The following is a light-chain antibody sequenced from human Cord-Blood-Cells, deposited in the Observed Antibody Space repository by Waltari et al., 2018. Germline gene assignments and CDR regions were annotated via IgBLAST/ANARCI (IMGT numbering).Light chain of an antibody. J-gene: IGLJ3*02. Sequence: QLVLTQSPSASASLGACVKLTCPLSTGHRSYAFAWHQQQPERGPRYLMKLNSDGSHSKGDGIPDRFSGSSSGAERYLTISSLQSEDEADYYCQTWGTGIRGVFGGGTKLTVL. CDR3: QTWGTGIRGV. CDR2: LNSDGSH. CDR1: TGHRSYA. V-gene: IGLV4-69*01.